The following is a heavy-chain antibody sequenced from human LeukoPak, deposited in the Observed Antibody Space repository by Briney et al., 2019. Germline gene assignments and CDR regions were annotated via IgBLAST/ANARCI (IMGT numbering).Heavy chain of an antibody. CDR3: ARDPMVRGAALDY. J-gene: IGHJ4*02. CDR1: GFTFSSYS. D-gene: IGHD3-10*01. CDR2: ISSSSSYI. Sequence: PGGSLRLSCAASGFTFSSYSMNWVRQAPGKGLEWVSSISSSSSYIYYADSAKGRFTISRDNAKNSLYLQMNSLRAEDTAVYYCARDPMVRGAALDYWGQGTLVTVSS. V-gene: IGHV3-21*01.